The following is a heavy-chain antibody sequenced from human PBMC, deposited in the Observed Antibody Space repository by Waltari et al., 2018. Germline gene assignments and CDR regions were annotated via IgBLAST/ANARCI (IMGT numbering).Heavy chain of an antibody. D-gene: IGHD3-16*02. CDR2: ISWDGGST. CDR3: AKDGAIWGSYRYFNYFDY. Sequence: EVQLVESGGVVVQPGGSLRLSCAASGFTFDDYTMHWVRQAPGKGLEWVSLISWDGGSTYYADSVKGRFTISRDNSKNSLYLQMNSLRTEDTALYYCAKDGAIWGSYRYFNYFDYWGQGTLVTVSS. J-gene: IGHJ4*02. CDR1: GFTFDDYT. V-gene: IGHV3-43*01.